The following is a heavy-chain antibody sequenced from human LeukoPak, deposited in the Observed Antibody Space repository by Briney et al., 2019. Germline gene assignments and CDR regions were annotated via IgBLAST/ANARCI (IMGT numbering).Heavy chain of an antibody. CDR3: ARDIGGGIAAAGLFDY. CDR2: ISYDGSNK. V-gene: IGHV3-30*04. J-gene: IGHJ4*02. Sequence: GGSLRLSCAASGFTFSSYAMHGVRQAPGKGLEWVAVISYDGSNKYYADSVKGRFTISRDNCKNTLYLQMNSLRAEDTAVYYCARDIGGGIAAAGLFDYWGQGTLVTVSS. CDR1: GFTFSSYA. D-gene: IGHD6-13*01.